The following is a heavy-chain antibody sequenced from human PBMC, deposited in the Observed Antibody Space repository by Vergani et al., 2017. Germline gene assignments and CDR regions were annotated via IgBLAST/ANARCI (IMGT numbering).Heavy chain of an antibody. V-gene: IGHV4-59*02. CDR3: AGDTHSWQRADR. CDR2: LSTTGGA. CDR1: GVSVTDYN. Sequence: QAQLQESGPGLVKPSETLSLTCHVFGVSVTDYNCNWIRQAPGKGLEWIGSLSTTGGATRASHNPSLKSRVSISVDTSKSEFSLRLTSVTAADSASYYCAGDTHSWQRADRWGQGLLVSVSS. D-gene: IGHD6-13*01. J-gene: IGHJ5*02.